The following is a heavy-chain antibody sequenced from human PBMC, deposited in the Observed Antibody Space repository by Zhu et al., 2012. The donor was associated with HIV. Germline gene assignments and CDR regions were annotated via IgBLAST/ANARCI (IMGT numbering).Heavy chain of an antibody. D-gene: IGHD1-26*01. CDR2: IYTSGST. V-gene: IGHV4-4*07. J-gene: IGHJ4*02. CDR1: GGSISSYY. CDR3: ARVGVGALDY. Sequence: QVQLQESGPGLVKPSETLSLTCTVSGGSISSYYWSWIRQPAGKGLGWIGRIYTSGSTNYNPSPKSRVTMSVDTSKNQFSLKLSSVTAADTAVYYCARVGVGALDYWGQGTLVTVSS.